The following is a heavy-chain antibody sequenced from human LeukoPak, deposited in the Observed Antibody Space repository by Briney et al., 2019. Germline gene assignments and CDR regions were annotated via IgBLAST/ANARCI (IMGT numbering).Heavy chain of an antibody. Sequence: PGGSLRLSCAASGFTFSSYWMHWVRQAPGKGLEWVSSISDSGSSIYYADSVKGRFTISRDNAKNSLYLQMNSLRAEDTAVYYCARDFYLHLYCSGGSCRRPLDYWGQGTLVTVSS. CDR3: ARDFYLHLYCSGGSCRRPLDY. CDR2: ISDSGSSI. D-gene: IGHD2-15*01. CDR1: GFTFSSYW. J-gene: IGHJ4*02. V-gene: IGHV3-48*04.